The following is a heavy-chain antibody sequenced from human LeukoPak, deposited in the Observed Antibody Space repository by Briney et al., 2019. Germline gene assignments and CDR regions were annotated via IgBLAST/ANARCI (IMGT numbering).Heavy chain of an antibody. CDR2: IIPIHGIA. J-gene: IGHJ4*02. CDR3: ARSSNYGSSHYFDY. V-gene: IGHV1-69*04. Sequence: SVRVSCKASGGTFSSYAISWVRQAPGQGLEWMGRIIPIHGIANYAQKFQGRVTITADKSTSTAYMELSSLRSEDTAVYYCARSSNYGSSHYFDYWGQGTLVTVSS. CDR1: GGTFSSYA. D-gene: IGHD3-10*01.